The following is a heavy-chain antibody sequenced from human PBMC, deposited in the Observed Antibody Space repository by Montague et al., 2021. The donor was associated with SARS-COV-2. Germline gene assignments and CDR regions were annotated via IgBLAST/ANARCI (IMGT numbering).Heavy chain of an antibody. J-gene: IGHJ4*02. V-gene: IGHV3-21*01. D-gene: IGHD4-17*01. CDR2: ITASSSYI. CDR1: GFFFLDYT. CDR3: EREDDYEGGGIFDY. Sequence: SLRLSCAASGFFFLDYTMNWVRQAPGKGLEWVSSITASSSYIYLADSLRGRFTISRDNAKNSLFLQMNSLRAEDTAVYYCEREDDYEGGGIFDYWGQGTLVTVSS.